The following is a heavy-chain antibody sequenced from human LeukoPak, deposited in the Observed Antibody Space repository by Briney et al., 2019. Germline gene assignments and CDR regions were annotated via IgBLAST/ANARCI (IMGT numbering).Heavy chain of an antibody. V-gene: IGHV1-2*02. CDR1: GYTFTGYY. CDR2: INPNSGGT. Sequence: ASVKVSCKASGYTFTGYYMHWVRQAPGQGLEWMGWINPNSGGTNYAQKFQGRVTMTRDTSISTAYMELSRLRSDDPAVYYCARGRTPGGYSYGYETYYYYYMDVWGKGTTVTVSS. J-gene: IGHJ6*03. D-gene: IGHD5-18*01. CDR3: ARGRTPGGYSYGYETYYYYYMDV.